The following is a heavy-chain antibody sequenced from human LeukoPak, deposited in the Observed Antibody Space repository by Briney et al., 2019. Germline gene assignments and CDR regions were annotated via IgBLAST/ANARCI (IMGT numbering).Heavy chain of an antibody. J-gene: IGHJ6*03. CDR2: IYPDDSNT. Sequence: GESLKISCQGSGYNFPIYWIGWVRQMPGQGLEWMGIIYPDDSNTIYGPSFQGQVTISADKSINTAYLEWSSLKASDTAIYYCARQGAAGKYYYYYMDVWGKGTTVTVSS. D-gene: IGHD6-13*01. CDR1: GYNFPIYW. CDR3: ARQGAAGKYYYYYMDV. V-gene: IGHV5-51*01.